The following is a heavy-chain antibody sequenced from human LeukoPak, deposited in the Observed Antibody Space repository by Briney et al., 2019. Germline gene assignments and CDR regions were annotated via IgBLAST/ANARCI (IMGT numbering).Heavy chain of an antibody. J-gene: IGHJ6*02. V-gene: IGHV1-8*01. CDR1: GYTFTSYD. D-gene: IGHD3-3*01. Sequence: ASVKVSCKASGYTFTSYDINWVRQATGQGLEWMGWMNPNSGNTGYAQKFQGRVTMTRNTSISTAYMELSSLRSEDTAVYYCARFCHYDFWSGWSLYPREYDMDVWGQGTTVTVSS. CDR3: ARFCHYDFWSGWSLYPREYDMDV. CDR2: MNPNSGNT.